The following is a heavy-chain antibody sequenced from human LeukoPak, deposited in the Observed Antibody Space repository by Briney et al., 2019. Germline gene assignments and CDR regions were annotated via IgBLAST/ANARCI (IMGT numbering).Heavy chain of an antibody. CDR1: GFTFGDYL. V-gene: IGHV3-49*05. J-gene: IGHJ4*02. D-gene: IGHD6-19*01. CDR2: ISGGTT. CDR3: SRGSGWLSVY. Sequence: KAGGSLRLSCTASGFTFGDYLMGWFRQAPGKGLEWIGFISGGTTEYAASVKGRFTISRDDSTSIAYLQMNSLTTEDTAVYYCSRGSGWLSVYWGQGTLVTVSS.